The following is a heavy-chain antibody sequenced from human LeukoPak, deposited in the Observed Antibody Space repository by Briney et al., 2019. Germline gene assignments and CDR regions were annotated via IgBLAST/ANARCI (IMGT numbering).Heavy chain of an antibody. Sequence: SETLSLTCTVSGGSISSYYWSWIRQPPGKGLEWIGYIYYSGSTNYNPSLKSRVTISVDTSKNQFSLKLSSVTAADTAVYYCARHEGRSYFSGRDAFDIWGQGTMVTVSS. J-gene: IGHJ3*02. CDR3: ARHEGRSYFSGRDAFDI. CDR2: IYYSGST. D-gene: IGHD1-26*01. CDR1: GGSISSYY. V-gene: IGHV4-59*08.